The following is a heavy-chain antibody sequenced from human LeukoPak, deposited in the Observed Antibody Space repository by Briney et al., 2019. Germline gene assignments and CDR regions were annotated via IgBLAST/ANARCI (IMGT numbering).Heavy chain of an antibody. CDR2: IYSGGST. CDR3: ARDRSGSCFDY. CDR1: GFTVSSNY. V-gene: IGHV3-53*01. D-gene: IGHD3-10*01. Sequence: PGGSLRLSCEASGFTVSSNYMNWVRQAPGKGLEWISIIYSGGSTYYADSVKGRFTISRDNSKNTLYLQMNSLRAEDTAVYYCARDRSGSCFDYWGQGTLVTVSS. J-gene: IGHJ4*02.